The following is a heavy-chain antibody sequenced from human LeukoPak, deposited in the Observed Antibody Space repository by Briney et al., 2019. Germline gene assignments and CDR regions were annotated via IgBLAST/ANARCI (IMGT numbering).Heavy chain of an antibody. V-gene: IGHV4-34*01. CDR3: ARGRRIAVAPRYFDL. D-gene: IGHD6-19*01. CDR2: IKHSGST. Sequence: PSQTLSPTCPVYAPSFSGYYWGSARQPPGKWMQSHREIKHSGSTNYNPSLKSRVTISVDTSKNQFSLKLSSVTAADTAVYYCARGRRIAVAPRYFDLWGRGTLVTVSS. J-gene: IGHJ2*01. CDR1: APSFSGYY.